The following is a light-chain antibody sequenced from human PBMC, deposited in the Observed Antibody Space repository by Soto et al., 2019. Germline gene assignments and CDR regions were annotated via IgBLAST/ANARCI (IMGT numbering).Light chain of an antibody. CDR3: QQYGTSPWT. J-gene: IGKJ1*01. V-gene: IGKV3-20*01. CDR1: QSVGSSF. Sequence: EIVLTQSPVTLSLSPGERATLSCRASQSVGSSFLAWYQQKPGQAPRLLIYGASSRATGIPDRFSVSGSGTDFTLTISRLEPEDCAVYYCQQYGTSPWTFGQRTKVEIK. CDR2: GAS.